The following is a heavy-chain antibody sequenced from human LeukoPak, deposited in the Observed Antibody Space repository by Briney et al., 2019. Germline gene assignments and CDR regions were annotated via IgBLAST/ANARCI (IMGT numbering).Heavy chain of an antibody. D-gene: IGHD2-15*01. V-gene: IGHV3-23*01. J-gene: IGHJ4*02. Sequence: GGSLRLSCAASGFTLSSYAMSWVRQAPGKGLEWVSAISGSGGSTYYADSVKGRFTISRDNSKNTLYLQMNSLRAEDTAVYYCAKDAKLGYCSGGNCYYFDYWGQGTLVTVSS. CDR3: AKDAKLGYCSGGNCYYFDY. CDR1: GFTLSSYA. CDR2: ISGSGGST.